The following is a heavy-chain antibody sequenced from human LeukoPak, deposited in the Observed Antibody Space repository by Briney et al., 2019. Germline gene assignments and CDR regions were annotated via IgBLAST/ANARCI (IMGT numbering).Heavy chain of an antibody. Sequence: GGSLRLSCAGSGFTFNNFAMSWVRQTPGKGLEWVSAISGRGDTTLYADAMKGRFTISRDNSQNTLYLQMNSLRAEDTAVYYCAKDHNLGGYVLFDNWGQGTLVTASS. D-gene: IGHD3-22*01. V-gene: IGHV3-23*01. CDR2: ISGRGDTT. CDR1: GFTFNNFA. CDR3: AKDHNLGGYVLFDN. J-gene: IGHJ4*02.